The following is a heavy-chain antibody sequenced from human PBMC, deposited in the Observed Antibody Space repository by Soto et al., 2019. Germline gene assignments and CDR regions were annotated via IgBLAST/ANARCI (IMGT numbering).Heavy chain of an antibody. V-gene: IGHV3-30-3*01. D-gene: IGHD4-17*01. CDR1: GFTFSSYA. CDR2: ISYDGSNK. Sequence: GGSLRLSCAASGFTFSSYAMHWVRQAPGKGLEWVAVISYDGSNKYYADSVKGRFTISRDNSKNTPYLQMNSLRAEDTAVYYCARFDYGDFPISFDIWGQGTMVTVSS. J-gene: IGHJ3*02. CDR3: ARFDYGDFPISFDI.